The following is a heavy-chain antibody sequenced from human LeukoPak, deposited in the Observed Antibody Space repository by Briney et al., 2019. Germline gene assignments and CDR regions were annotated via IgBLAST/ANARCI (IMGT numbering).Heavy chain of an antibody. J-gene: IGHJ4*02. CDR3: ARGEYGLFDY. Sequence: PSETLSLTXTVSGGSISGGSYYWSRIRQPPGKGLEWIGYIYYSGSTKYNLSLKSRVTISVDTSKNQLSLKLSSVTAADTAVYYCARGEYGLFDYWGQGTLVTVSS. D-gene: IGHD2/OR15-2a*01. V-gene: IGHV4-61*01. CDR2: IYYSGST. CDR1: GGSISGGSYY.